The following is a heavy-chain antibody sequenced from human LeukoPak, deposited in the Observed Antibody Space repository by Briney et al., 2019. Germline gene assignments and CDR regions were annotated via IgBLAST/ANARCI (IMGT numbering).Heavy chain of an antibody. D-gene: IGHD3-22*01. CDR1: GSTFSSYS. J-gene: IGHJ4*02. V-gene: IGHV3-21*01. CDR2: ISSSSSYI. Sequence: GGSLRLSCAASGSTFSSYSMNWVRQAPGKGLEWVSSISSSSSYIYYADSVKGRFTISRDNAKNSLYLQMNSLRAEDTAVYYCARDISDYYDSSGRLDYWGQGTLVTVSS. CDR3: ARDISDYYDSSGRLDY.